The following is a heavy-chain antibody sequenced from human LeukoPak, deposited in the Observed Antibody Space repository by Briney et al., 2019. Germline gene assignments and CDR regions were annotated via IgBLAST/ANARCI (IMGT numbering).Heavy chain of an antibody. Sequence: SETLSLTCAVSGGSISINDYFWAWIRQSPGKGLEWIGSVSYRGDTYYNPSLQSRVTISVDTPKNQFSLRLNSVTAADTAVYYCARADYSSTWSHDYYYMDVWGKGTTVTVSS. CDR3: ARADYSSTWSHDYYYMDV. D-gene: IGHD6-13*01. CDR1: GGSISINDYF. CDR2: VSYRGDT. J-gene: IGHJ6*03. V-gene: IGHV4-39*07.